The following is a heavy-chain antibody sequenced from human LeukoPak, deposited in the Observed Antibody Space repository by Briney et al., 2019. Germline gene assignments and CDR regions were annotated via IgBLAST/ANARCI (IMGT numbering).Heavy chain of an antibody. CDR2: ISGSGGST. D-gene: IGHD7-27*01. CDR1: GLTFSSYA. J-gene: IGHJ3*02. V-gene: IGHV3-23*01. CDR3: ARGGLGIGDFDI. Sequence: GGSLRLSCAASGLTFSSYAMSWVRQAPGKGLEWVSAISGSGGSTYYADPVKGRFTISRDNSKNTLYLQMNSLRAEDTAVYYCARGGLGIGDFDIWGQGTMVTVSS.